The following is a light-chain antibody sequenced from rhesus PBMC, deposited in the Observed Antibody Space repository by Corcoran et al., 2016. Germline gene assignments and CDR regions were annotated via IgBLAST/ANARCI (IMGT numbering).Light chain of an antibody. CDR2: STS. CDR3: PQYHGFPPT. Sequence: EIVMTQSPATLSLSPGETATLSCRASENVGSYLGWYQQKPGHGPNPLVHSTSFRAAGIPDRLSGSGAGKDFTLTISSLEPEDVGIYHCPQYHGFPPTFGRGTKVEIK. CDR1: ENVGSY. J-gene: IGKJ1*01. V-gene: IGKV3-40*03.